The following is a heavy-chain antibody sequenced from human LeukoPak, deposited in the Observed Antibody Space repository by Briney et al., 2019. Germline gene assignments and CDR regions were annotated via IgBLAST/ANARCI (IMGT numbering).Heavy chain of an antibody. CDR1: GYTFTGYY. V-gene: IGHV1-2*02. D-gene: IGHD1-26*01. J-gene: IGHJ5*02. CDR2: INPNSGGT. Sequence: GASVKVSCKASGYTFTGYYMHWVRQAPGQGLEWMGWINPNSGGTNYAQKFQGRVTMTRDTSISTAYMELSRLRSDDTAVYYCARSGGAASGSYSPWGQGTLVTVSS. CDR3: ARSGGAASGSYSP.